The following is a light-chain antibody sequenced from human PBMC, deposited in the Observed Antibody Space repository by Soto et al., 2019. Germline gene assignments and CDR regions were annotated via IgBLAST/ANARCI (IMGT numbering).Light chain of an antibody. CDR3: QQLNSYPRT. CDR2: LAS. V-gene: IGKV1-9*01. Sequence: DIQMTQSPSTLSGSVGDRVTITCRASQTISSWLAWYQQKPGKAPKFLVCLASTLQSGVPSRFSGSGSGTEFNLTISNLQPEDFATYYCQQLNSYPRTFGQGTKVEI. J-gene: IGKJ1*01. CDR1: QTISSW.